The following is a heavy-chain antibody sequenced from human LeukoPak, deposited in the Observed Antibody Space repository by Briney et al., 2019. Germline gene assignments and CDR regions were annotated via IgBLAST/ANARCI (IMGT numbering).Heavy chain of an antibody. V-gene: IGHV4-38-2*01. D-gene: IGHD3-10*01. CDR1: GYSISSGYY. J-gene: IGHJ4*02. CDR2: IYHSGST. Sequence: PSETLSLTCAVSGYSISSGYYWGWIRQPPGEGLEWIGSIYHSGSTYYNPSLKSRVTISVDTSKNQFSLKLSSVTAADTAVYYCANGELLPERFDYWGQGTLVTVSS. CDR3: ANGELLPERFDY.